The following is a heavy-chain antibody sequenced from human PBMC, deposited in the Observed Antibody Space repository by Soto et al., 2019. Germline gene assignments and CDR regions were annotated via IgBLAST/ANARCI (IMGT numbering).Heavy chain of an antibody. Sequence: GASVKVSCKASGYRFTTFYIHWVRQAPGQGLEWMGRMNLDTGGTTYAQKFQGRVTVTRDTSISTAYMEVTNLKSDDTAIYYCARDGNFAFRGYSFGFDFWGQGTLVTVSS. J-gene: IGHJ4*02. V-gene: IGHV1-2*06. CDR1: GYRFTTFY. CDR2: MNLDTGGT. D-gene: IGHD5-18*01. CDR3: ARDGNFAFRGYSFGFDF.